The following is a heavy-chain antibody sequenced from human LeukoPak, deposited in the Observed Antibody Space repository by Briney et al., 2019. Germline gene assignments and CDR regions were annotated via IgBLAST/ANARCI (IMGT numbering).Heavy chain of an antibody. CDR2: INTDGSRI. V-gene: IGHV3-74*01. J-gene: IGHJ4*02. CDR1: GFTFSSYW. D-gene: IGHD3-3*01. Sequence: GGSLRLSCAATGFTFSSYWLHWVRQAPGKGLTWASRINTDGSRINYADSVKGRITISRDNSKNTLYLQMNSLRAEDTAVYYCAKESILPPFDYWGQGTLVTVSS. CDR3: AKESILPPFDY.